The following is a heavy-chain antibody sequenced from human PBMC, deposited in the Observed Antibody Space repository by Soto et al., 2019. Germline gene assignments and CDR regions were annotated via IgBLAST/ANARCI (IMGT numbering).Heavy chain of an antibody. V-gene: IGHV4-34*01. D-gene: IGHD2-8*01. Sequence: SETLSLTCAVYGGSFSGYYWSWIRQPPGKGLEWIGEINHSGSTNYNPSLKSRVTISVDTSKNQFSLKLSSVTAADTAVYYCARGSIVLMVYATDYYYYGMDVWGQGTTVTVSS. J-gene: IGHJ6*02. CDR3: ARGSIVLMVYATDYYYYGMDV. CDR2: INHSGST. CDR1: GGSFSGYY.